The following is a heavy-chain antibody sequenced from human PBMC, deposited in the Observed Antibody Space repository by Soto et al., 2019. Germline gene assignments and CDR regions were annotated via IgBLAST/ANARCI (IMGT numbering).Heavy chain of an antibody. CDR1: GGSISSYY. CDR3: ARRYGYAFDF. CDR2: ISYSGST. D-gene: IGHD5-18*01. Sequence: QVQLQESGPGLVKPSETLSLTCTVSGGSISSYYWSWIRQPPGKGLEWIGYISYSGSTNYNPSLKSRVTISVDTSKNQFSLKLKLSSVTAADTAVYYCARRYGYAFDFWGQGTRVTVSS. J-gene: IGHJ3*01. V-gene: IGHV4-59*08.